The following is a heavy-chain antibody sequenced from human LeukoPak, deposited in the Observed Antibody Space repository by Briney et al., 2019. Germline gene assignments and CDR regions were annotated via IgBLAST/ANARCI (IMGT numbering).Heavy chain of an antibody. Sequence: ASVKVSCKTSGYTFNDYYLHWVRQAPGQGLEWMGWINPNSGRTNYAPKFQGRVTLTTDTSISTAYMELSRLIFGDTALYYCARDSSDILTGYYHFWGQGTLVTVSS. V-gene: IGHV1-2*02. D-gene: IGHD3-9*01. CDR3: ARDSSDILTGYYHF. J-gene: IGHJ4*02. CDR2: INPNSGRT. CDR1: GYTFNDYY.